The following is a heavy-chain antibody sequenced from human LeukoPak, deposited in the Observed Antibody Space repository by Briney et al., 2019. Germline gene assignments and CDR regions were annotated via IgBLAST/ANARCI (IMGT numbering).Heavy chain of an antibody. CDR3: AREKQWLVLDYYYGMDV. D-gene: IGHD6-19*01. Sequence: GGSLRLSCAASGFTFSSYAMHWVRQAPGKGLEWVAVISYDGSNKYYADSVKGRFTISRDNSKNTLYLQMNSLRAEDTAVYYCAREKQWLVLDYYYGMDVWGNGTTVTVSS. J-gene: IGHJ6*04. V-gene: IGHV3-30*04. CDR1: GFTFSSYA. CDR2: ISYDGSNK.